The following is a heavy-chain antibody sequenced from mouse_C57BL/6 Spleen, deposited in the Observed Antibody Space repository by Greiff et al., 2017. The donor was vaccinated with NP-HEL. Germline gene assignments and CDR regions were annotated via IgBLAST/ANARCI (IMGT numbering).Heavy chain of an antibody. J-gene: IGHJ3*01. CDR1: GYTFTSYD. V-gene: IGHV1-85*01. CDR2: IYPRDGST. D-gene: IGHD1-1*01. CDR3: ARSTVVGRAWFAY. Sequence: QVQMQQSGPELVKPGASVKLSCKASGYTFTSYDINWVKQRPGQGLEWIGWIYPRDGSTKYNEKFKGKATLTVDTSSSTAYMELHSLTSEDSAVYFCARSTVVGRAWFAYWGQGTLVTVSA.